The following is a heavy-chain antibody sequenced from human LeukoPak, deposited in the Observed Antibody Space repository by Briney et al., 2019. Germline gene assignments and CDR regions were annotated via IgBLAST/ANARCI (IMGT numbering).Heavy chain of an antibody. Sequence: QAGGSLRLSCAASGFTFSSCDMHWVRQATGKGLEWVSAIGTAGDTYYPGSVKGRFTISRENAKNSLYLQMNSLRAGDTAVYYCARGRWLVQGGRDAFDIWGQGTMVTVSS. CDR2: IGTAGDT. CDR1: GFTFSSCD. D-gene: IGHD6-19*01. CDR3: ARGRWLVQGGRDAFDI. J-gene: IGHJ3*02. V-gene: IGHV3-13*01.